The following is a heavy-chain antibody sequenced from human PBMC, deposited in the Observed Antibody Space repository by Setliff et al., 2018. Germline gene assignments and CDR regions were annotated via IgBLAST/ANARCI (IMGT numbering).Heavy chain of an antibody. V-gene: IGHV4-59*08. CDR3: ARPPRGGRWYFDL. D-gene: IGHD3-16*01. CDR2: ISYSGIT. Sequence: PSETLSLTCNVSGASVSSHCWDWIRQPPGKGLEWIGFISYSGITTYNVSLKSRVSISVDTSKNQFSLKLSSVTAADTAVYYCARPPRGGRWYFDLWGRGTLVTVSS. J-gene: IGHJ2*01. CDR1: GASVSSHC.